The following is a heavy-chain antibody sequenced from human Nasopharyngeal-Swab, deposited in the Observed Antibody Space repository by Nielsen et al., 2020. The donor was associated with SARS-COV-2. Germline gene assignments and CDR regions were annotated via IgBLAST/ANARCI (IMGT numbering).Heavy chain of an antibody. CDR3: ARERDYYYGSGSYPPDP. Sequence: WIRQPPGKGLEWIGYIYYSGSTYYSPSPKSRVTISVDTSKNQFSLKLSSVTAADTAVYYCARERDYYYGSGSYPPDPWGQGTLVTVSS. J-gene: IGHJ5*02. V-gene: IGHV4-30-4*01. CDR2: IYYSGST. D-gene: IGHD3-10*01.